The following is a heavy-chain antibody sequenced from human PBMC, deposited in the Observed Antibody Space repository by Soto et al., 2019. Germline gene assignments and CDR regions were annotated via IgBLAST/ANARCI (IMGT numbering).Heavy chain of an antibody. Sequence: GESLKISCKGSGYRFTSYWIGGVRQVPGKGLEWRGIIYPGDSDTRYSPSFQGQVTISADKSVSTAYLQWSSLKASDTAMYYCARLSGCSSTSCYTHMDVWGQGTTVTVSS. J-gene: IGHJ6*02. D-gene: IGHD2-2*02. V-gene: IGHV5-51*01. CDR1: GYRFTSYW. CDR2: IYPGDSDT. CDR3: ARLSGCSSTSCYTHMDV.